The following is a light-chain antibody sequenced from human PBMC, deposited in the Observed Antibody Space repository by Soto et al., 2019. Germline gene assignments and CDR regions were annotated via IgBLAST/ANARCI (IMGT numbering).Light chain of an antibody. J-gene: IGLJ1*01. CDR2: EVE. V-gene: IGLV2-23*02. Sequence: QSALTQPASVSGSAGQSITISCTGTSSDVGSYNLVSWYQQHPIKAPKLLIYEVEKRPPGVPGRFSGSKSGNTASLTVSGLQADDEADYYCLSYGGSNNYVFGTGTKGNVL. CDR3: LSYGGSNNYV. CDR1: SSDVGSYNL.